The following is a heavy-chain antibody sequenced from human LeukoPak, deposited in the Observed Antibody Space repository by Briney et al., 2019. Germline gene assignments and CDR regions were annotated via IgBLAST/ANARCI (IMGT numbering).Heavy chain of an antibody. Sequence: ASVKVSCKASGYTFTDHFIHWVRQAPGQGLEWMGWISPNSGDTNCAQKFQGRVTMTRDTSITTAYMEVNSLRSDDTAVYYCARDRATYGPEYDDWGQGTLVTVSS. J-gene: IGHJ4*02. CDR2: ISPNSGDT. CDR1: GYTFTDHF. CDR3: ARDRATYGPEYDD. V-gene: IGHV1-2*02. D-gene: IGHD3-10*01.